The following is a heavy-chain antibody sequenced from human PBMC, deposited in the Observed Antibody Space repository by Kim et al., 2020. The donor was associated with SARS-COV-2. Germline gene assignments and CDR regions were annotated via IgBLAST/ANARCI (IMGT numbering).Heavy chain of an antibody. Sequence: SVKVSCKASGGTFSSYAISWVRQAPGQGLEWMGGIIPIFGTANYAQKFQGRVTITADESTSTAYMELSSLRSEDTAVYYCARGRPYCSGGSCQLGGAFDIWGQGTMVTVSS. CDR2: IIPIFGTA. J-gene: IGHJ3*02. CDR3: ARGRPYCSGGSCQLGGAFDI. CDR1: GGTFSSYA. V-gene: IGHV1-69*13. D-gene: IGHD2-15*01.